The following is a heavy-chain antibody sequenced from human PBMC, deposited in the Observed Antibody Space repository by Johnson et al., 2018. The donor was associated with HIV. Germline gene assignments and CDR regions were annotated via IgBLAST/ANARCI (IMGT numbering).Heavy chain of an antibody. Sequence: QVQLVESGGGVVQPGRSLRLSCASSGFTFSSYPMHWVRHAPCKGLQWVAVISFDGSNKYFADSVKGRFTISRDNSKNTLYLQLNNLRAEDTAVYYCARDCSYGSNDAFDIWGQGTMVTVSS. D-gene: IGHD5-18*01. CDR1: GFTFSSYP. CDR3: ARDCSYGSNDAFDI. J-gene: IGHJ3*02. CDR2: ISFDGSNK. V-gene: IGHV3-30*04.